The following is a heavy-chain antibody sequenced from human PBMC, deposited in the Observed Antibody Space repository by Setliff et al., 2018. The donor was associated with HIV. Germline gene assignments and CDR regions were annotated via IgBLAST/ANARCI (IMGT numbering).Heavy chain of an antibody. CDR3: ATDCAVVGGTGSLDS. CDR2: IKQDGSEK. Sequence: GGSLRLSCAASGFTFSTYWMSWVRQAPGKGLEWVTNIKQDGSEKNYMDSVKGRFTISRDNAKNSLYLQMNSLRVEDTAVYYCATDCAVVGGTGSLDSWGQGTLVTV. D-gene: IGHD1-26*01. V-gene: IGHV3-7*05. CDR1: GFTFSTYW. J-gene: IGHJ4*02.